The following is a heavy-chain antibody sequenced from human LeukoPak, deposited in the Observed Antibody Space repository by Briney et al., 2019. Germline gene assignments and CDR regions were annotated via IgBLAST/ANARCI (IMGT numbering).Heavy chain of an antibody. Sequence: PGGSLRLSCAASGFTFSTYWMHWVRQAPGKGLVWVSRLSPDGSSSIYADSVKGRFTVSRDNAKNTLYLQMNSLRAEHTAVYYCTRSPSLGGRYWGFDYWGQGALVTVSS. D-gene: IGHD1-26*01. CDR2: LSPDGSSS. CDR1: GFTFSTYW. CDR3: TRSPSLGGRYWGFDY. J-gene: IGHJ4*02. V-gene: IGHV3-74*01.